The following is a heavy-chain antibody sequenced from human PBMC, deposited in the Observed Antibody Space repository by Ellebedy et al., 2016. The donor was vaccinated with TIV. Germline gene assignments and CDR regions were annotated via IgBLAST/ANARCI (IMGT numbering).Heavy chain of an antibody. CDR2: IYPADSYT. J-gene: IGHJ5*02. V-gene: IGHV5-51*01. CDR1: GYGFGYYW. D-gene: IGHD6-13*01. Sequence: GGSLRLSCKGSGYGFGYYWIGWVRQMPGKGLEWIGIIYPADSYTTYSPSFQGQVTMSVDESNSTAYLLWSSLKASDTAMYYCARLMMEQHQSWFDPWGQGTLVTVSS. CDR3: ARLMMEQHQSWFDP.